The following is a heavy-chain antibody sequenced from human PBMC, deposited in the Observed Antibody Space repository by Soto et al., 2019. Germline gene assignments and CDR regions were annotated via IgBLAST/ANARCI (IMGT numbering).Heavy chain of an antibody. CDR2: IYYSGST. Sequence: SETLSLTCTVSGGPLSSSSYYWGWIRQPPGKGLEWIGSIYYSGSTYYNPSLKSRVTISVDTSKNQFSLKLSSVTAADTAVYYCARLSSSWYDAYFDYWGQGTLVTVSS. V-gene: IGHV4-39*01. CDR3: ARLSSSWYDAYFDY. D-gene: IGHD6-13*01. CDR1: GGPLSSSSYY. J-gene: IGHJ4*02.